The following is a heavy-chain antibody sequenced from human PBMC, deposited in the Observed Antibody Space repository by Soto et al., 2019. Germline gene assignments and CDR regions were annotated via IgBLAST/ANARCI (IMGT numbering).Heavy chain of an antibody. Sequence: GGSLILSCAASGFTFSSYAMSWVRQAPGKGLEWVSAISGSGGSTYYADSVKGRFTISRDNSKNTLYLQMNSLRAEDTAVYYCAKVREGEDIVVVVAVAYAFDIWGQGTMVTVSS. V-gene: IGHV3-23*01. J-gene: IGHJ3*02. CDR1: GFTFSSYA. CDR2: ISGSGGST. CDR3: AKVREGEDIVVVVAVAYAFDI. D-gene: IGHD2-15*01.